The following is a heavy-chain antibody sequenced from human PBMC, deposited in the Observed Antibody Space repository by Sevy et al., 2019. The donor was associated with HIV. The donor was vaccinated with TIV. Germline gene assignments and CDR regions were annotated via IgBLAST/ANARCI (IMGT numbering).Heavy chain of an antibody. Sequence: GGSLRLSCAASGFTFIRYNMSWVRQAPGKGLEWVANIKRDGSEKYYMASVKGRFTISRDNAKNSLYLQINSLRAEDTAMYYCARDCSSTSCLWGLDVWGQGTTVTVSS. D-gene: IGHD2-2*01. CDR2: IKRDGSEK. CDR3: ARDCSSTSCLWGLDV. CDR1: GFTFIRYN. V-gene: IGHV3-7*03. J-gene: IGHJ6*02.